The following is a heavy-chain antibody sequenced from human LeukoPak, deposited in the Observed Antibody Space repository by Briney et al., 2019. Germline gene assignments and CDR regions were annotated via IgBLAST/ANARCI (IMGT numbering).Heavy chain of an antibody. CDR3: AGRLGGSWDERFDY. Sequence: GGSLRLSCVASGFTFSRYAMHWVRQAPGKGREGVAVISYDGSNKYYADSVKGRFTISRDNSKNTLYLQMNSLRAEDTAVYYCAGRLGGSWDERFDYWGQGTLVTVTS. CDR2: ISYDGSNK. J-gene: IGHJ4*02. D-gene: IGHD6-13*01. V-gene: IGHV3-30*01. CDR1: GFTFSRYA.